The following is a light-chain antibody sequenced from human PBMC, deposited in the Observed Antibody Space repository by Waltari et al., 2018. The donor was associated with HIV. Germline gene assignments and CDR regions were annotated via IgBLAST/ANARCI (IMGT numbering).Light chain of an antibody. V-gene: IGLV3-1*01. CDR2: QDT. CDR1: TLGDKY. CDR3: QAWDSNTFVV. J-gene: IGLJ2*01. Sequence: SYELTQPPSVSVSPGQTASITCSGDTLGDKYACWYQQRPGQSPVLAIYQDTKRPSGISERFSGSSSGNTATLTITGTQTMDEADYYCQAWDSNTFVVFGGGTKLTVL.